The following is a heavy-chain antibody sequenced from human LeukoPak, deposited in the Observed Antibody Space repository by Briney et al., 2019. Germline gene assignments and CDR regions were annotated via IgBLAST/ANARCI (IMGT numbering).Heavy chain of an antibody. V-gene: IGHV3-9*01. CDR3: AKDAFYSSSWYGFDL. Sequence: GRSLRLSCAASGFTFDDYAMHWVRQAPGKGLEWVSGISWNSGSIGCADSVKGRFTISRDNAKNSLYLQMNSLRAEDTALYYCAKDAFYSSSWYGFDLWGRGTLVTVSS. D-gene: IGHD6-13*01. J-gene: IGHJ2*01. CDR1: GFTFDDYA. CDR2: ISWNSGSI.